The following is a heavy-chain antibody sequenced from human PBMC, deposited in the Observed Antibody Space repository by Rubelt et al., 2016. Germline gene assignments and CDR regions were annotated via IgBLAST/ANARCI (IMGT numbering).Heavy chain of an antibody. Sequence: QVQLQQWGAGLLKPSETLSLTCAVYGGSFSGYYWSWIRQPPGKGLEWIGEIYHSGRTNYTPSLKMHVTIAVVKSKNQFSPKLSSVTAADTAVYYCAREIAALHPDAFDIWGQGTMVTVSS. CDR2: IYHSGRT. CDR3: AREIAALHPDAFDI. V-gene: IGHV4-34*01. D-gene: IGHD6-6*01. CDR1: GGSFSGYY. J-gene: IGHJ3*02.